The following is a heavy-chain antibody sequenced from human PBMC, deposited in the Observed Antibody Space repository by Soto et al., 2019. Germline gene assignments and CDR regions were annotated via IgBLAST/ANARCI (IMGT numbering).Heavy chain of an antibody. Sequence: EVNLLESRGVLVQPGGSLRLSCAASGFAFGNYAMNWVRQAPGKGLEWVSSISGSGGSTFYADSLRGRFTISRDNSKNTLFLQMKSLRAGDTAIYYCAKSVGETTRAGAGTPWGQGTLVTVSS. D-gene: IGHD1-26*01. CDR1: GFAFGNYA. CDR3: AKSVGETTRAGAGTP. V-gene: IGHV3-23*01. J-gene: IGHJ5*02. CDR2: ISGSGGST.